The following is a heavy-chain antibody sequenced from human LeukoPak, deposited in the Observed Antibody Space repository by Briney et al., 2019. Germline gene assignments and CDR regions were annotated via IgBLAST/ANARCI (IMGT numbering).Heavy chain of an antibody. V-gene: IGHV4-59*08. J-gene: IGHJ3*02. CDR3: ATGQYYYDSSGYFLNAFDI. CDR1: GGSISSHY. D-gene: IGHD3-22*01. CDR2: IYYSGST. Sequence: SETLSLTCTVSGGSISSHYWSWIRQPPGKGLEWIGYIYYSGSTNYNPSLKSRVTISVDTSKNQFSLKLSSVTAADTAVYYCATGQYYYDSSGYFLNAFDIWGQGTMVTVSS.